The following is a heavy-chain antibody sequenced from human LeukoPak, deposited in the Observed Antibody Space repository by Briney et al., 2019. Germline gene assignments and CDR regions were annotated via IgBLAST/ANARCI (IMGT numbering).Heavy chain of an antibody. CDR1: GFTFSDFS. CDR3: VSRSITWCRGNNWFDP. D-gene: IGHD6-13*01. V-gene: IGHV3-48*01. CDR2: INSNSKTI. J-gene: IGHJ5*02. Sequence: GGSLRLSCAASGFTFSDFSMNWVRQAPGKGLEDISYINSNSKTIWYTDSVKGRLTISRDNAKNSLYLQMDSLRVEDTAVYYCVSRSITWCRGNNWFDPWGQGTQVTVSS.